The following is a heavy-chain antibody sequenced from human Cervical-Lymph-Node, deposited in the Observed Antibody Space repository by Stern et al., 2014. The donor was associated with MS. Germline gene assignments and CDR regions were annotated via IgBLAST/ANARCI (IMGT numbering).Heavy chain of an antibody. CDR1: GGSISSGDNY. V-gene: IGHV4-31*03. D-gene: IGHD1-26*01. Sequence: QLQLQESGPGLVKPSQTLSLTCTVSGGSISSGDNYWNWIRQLPGKGLEWIGYISYSGSTDNNPTLKSRVTISVDTSKNQFSLKLSSVTAADTAVYYCTRDGPQVGAGSFDIWGRGTMVSVS. J-gene: IGHJ3*02. CDR3: TRDGPQVGAGSFDI. CDR2: ISYSGST.